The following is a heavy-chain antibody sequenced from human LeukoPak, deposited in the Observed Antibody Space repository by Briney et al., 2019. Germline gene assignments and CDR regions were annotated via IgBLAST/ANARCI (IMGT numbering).Heavy chain of an antibody. CDR1: GFTFSTYI. V-gene: IGHV3-21*01. D-gene: IGHD5-24*01. J-gene: IGHJ4*02. CDR3: AWKRWLQSPFDY. CDR2: IGTSTSYI. Sequence: GGSLRLSCAASGFTFSTYIMNWVRQTPGKGLEWVSSIGTSTSYIYYADSVKGRFTISRDNAKNSLYLQMNSLRAEDTVVYYCAWKRWLQSPFDYWGQGTLVTVSS.